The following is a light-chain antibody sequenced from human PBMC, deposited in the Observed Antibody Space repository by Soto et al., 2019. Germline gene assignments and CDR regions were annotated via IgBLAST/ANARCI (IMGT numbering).Light chain of an antibody. V-gene: IGLV2-14*01. CDR1: SSDVGGYNY. CDR3: CSYVSGGTYV. J-gene: IGLJ1*01. Sequence: QSVLTQPASVSGSPGQSITISCTGTSSDVGGYNYVSWYQQHQGKAPQLIIYEVSNRPSAVSNRFSGSKSGNTASLTISGLQTEEEADYYCCSYVSGGTYVFGAGTKVTVL. CDR2: EVS.